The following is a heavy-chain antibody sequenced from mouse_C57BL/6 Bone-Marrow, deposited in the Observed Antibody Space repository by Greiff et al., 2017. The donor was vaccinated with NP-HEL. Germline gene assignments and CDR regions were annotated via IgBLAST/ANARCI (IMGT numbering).Heavy chain of an antibody. J-gene: IGHJ1*03. CDR1: GYAFTNYL. D-gene: IGHD2-2*01. V-gene: IGHV1-54*01. Sequence: VQLQQSGAELVRPGTSVKVSCKASGYAFTNYLIEWVKQRPGQGLEWIGVINPGSGGTNYNEKFKGKATLTADKSSSTAYMQLSSLTSDDSAVYFCARYGYDVHWYCDVWGTGTTVTVSS. CDR2: INPGSGGT. CDR3: ARYGYDVHWYCDV.